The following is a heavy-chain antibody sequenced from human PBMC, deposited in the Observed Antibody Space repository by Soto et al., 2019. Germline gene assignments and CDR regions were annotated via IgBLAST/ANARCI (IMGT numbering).Heavy chain of an antibody. Sequence: GSLRLSGAASGFTFSSYSMNWVRQAPGKGLEWVSYISSSSSTIYYADSVKGRFTISRDNAKNSLYLQMNSLRDEDTAVYYCARDSVVAATDAFDIWGQGTMVTVSS. V-gene: IGHV3-48*02. D-gene: IGHD2-15*01. CDR3: ARDSVVAATDAFDI. J-gene: IGHJ3*02. CDR2: ISSSSSTI. CDR1: GFTFSSYS.